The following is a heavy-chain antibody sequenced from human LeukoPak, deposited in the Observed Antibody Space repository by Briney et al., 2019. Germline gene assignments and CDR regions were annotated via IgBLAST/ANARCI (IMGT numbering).Heavy chain of an antibody. CDR2: ISYDGSNK. Sequence: GGSLRLSCAASGFTFSSYAMHWVRQAPGKGLEGVAVISYDGSNKYYADSVKGRFTISRDNSKNTLYLQMNSLRAEDTAVYYCARGPIRSKYSSSWYAGYWGQGTLVTVSS. V-gene: IGHV3-30-3*01. D-gene: IGHD6-13*01. CDR3: ARGPIRSKYSSSWYAGY. CDR1: GFTFSSYA. J-gene: IGHJ4*02.